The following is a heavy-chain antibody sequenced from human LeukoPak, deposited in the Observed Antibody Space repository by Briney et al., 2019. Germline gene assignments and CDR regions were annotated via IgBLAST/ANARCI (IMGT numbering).Heavy chain of an antibody. CDR3: ARGRLSSGSIRYYGMDV. V-gene: IGHV1-18*01. CDR1: GYTFTSYG. D-gene: IGHD6-19*01. Sequence: ASVTVSCKGSGYTFTSYGISWVRQAPGQGHEWMGWISAYNGNTNYSQKLQGRVTMTTDTSTSTAYMELRSLRSDATAVYYCARGRLSSGSIRYYGMDVWGQGTTVTVSS. J-gene: IGHJ6*02. CDR2: ISAYNGNT.